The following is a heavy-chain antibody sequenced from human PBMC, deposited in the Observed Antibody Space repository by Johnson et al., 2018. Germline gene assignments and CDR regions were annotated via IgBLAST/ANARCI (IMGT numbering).Heavy chain of an antibody. CDR2: IIPITGST. J-gene: IGHJ6*02. CDR1: GFTFTNYY. D-gene: IGHD3-22*01. CDR3: TRDQITYYDSGGLFYYYAMDV. Sequence: QVQLQESGAEVKKPGASVKVSCKASGFTFTNYYIHWVRQAPGHGLEWMGIIIPITGSTTYAQQFQGRVTMTRDTSTGTVYMELTSLGSDDTAVYYCTRDQITYYDSGGLFYYYAMDVWGQGTTITVSS. V-gene: IGHV1-46*01.